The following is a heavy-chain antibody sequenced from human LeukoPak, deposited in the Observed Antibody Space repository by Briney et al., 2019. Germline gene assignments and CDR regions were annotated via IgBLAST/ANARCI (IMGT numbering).Heavy chain of an antibody. V-gene: IGHV4-59*01. CDR2: IYYSGST. CDR3: ARAPRPDPYYFDY. CDR1: GGSISSYY. Sequence: KPSETLSLTCAVSGGSISSYYWSWIRQPPGKGLEWIGYIYYSGSTNYNPSLKSRVTISVDTSKNQFSLKLSSVTAADTAVYYCARAPRPDPYYFDYWGQGTLVTVSS. J-gene: IGHJ4*02.